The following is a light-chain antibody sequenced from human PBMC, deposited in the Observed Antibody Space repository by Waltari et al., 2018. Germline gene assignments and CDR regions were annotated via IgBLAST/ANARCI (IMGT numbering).Light chain of an antibody. J-gene: IGLJ2*01. CDR2: RNN. CDR3: AAWDDSLRRV. Sequence: QSVLTQPPSASGTPGQRVTTACPGSSYNIGSNYVYWYQQLPGTTPNLLIYRNNPRPSGVPDRFSGSKSGTSASLAISGLRSEDEADYYCAAWDDSLRRVFGGGTKLTVL. CDR1: SYNIGSNY. V-gene: IGLV1-47*01.